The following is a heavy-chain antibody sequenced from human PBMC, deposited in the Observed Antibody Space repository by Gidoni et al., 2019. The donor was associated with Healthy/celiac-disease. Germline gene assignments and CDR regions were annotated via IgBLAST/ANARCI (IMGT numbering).Heavy chain of an antibody. D-gene: IGHD3-3*01. CDR2: ISYDGSNK. J-gene: IGHJ4*02. CDR3: ARGLAARPTYDFWSGYYTHGLYYFDY. Sequence: QVQLVESGGGVVQPGRSLRLSCAASGFTFSSYAMHWVRQAPGKGLEWVAVISYDGSNKYYADSVKGRFTISRDNSKNTLYLQMNSLRAEDTAVYYCARGLAARPTYDFWSGYYTHGLYYFDYWGQGTLVTVSS. V-gene: IGHV3-30-3*01. CDR1: GFTFSSYA.